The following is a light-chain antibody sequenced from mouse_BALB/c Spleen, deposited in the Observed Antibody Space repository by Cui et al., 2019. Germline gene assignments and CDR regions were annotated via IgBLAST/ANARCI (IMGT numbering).Light chain of an antibody. CDR3: QQWNYPLYT. J-gene: IGKJ2*01. Sequence: EIVLTQSPAITAASLGQKVTITCSASSSISDVHWYQQKSGTYPKPCIYGIAKLASGVPARFSGSGSGTSYSLTISSMEAEDAAIYYCQQWNYPLYTFGGGTKLEIK. CDR1: SSISD. V-gene: IGKV4-86*01. CDR2: GIA.